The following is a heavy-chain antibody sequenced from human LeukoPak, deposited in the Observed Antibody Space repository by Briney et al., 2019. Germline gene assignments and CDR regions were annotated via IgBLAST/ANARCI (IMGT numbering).Heavy chain of an antibody. J-gene: IGHJ1*01. Sequence: ASVKVSCKASGYTLTSYDINWVRQATGQGLEWMGWMNPNSGNTGYAQKFQGRVTITRNTSISTAYMELSSLRSEDTAVYYCARGPDYCSSTSCYIEYFQHWGQGTLVTVSS. CDR1: GYTLTSYD. D-gene: IGHD2-2*02. CDR3: ARGPDYCSSTSCYIEYFQH. V-gene: IGHV1-8*01. CDR2: MNPNSGNT.